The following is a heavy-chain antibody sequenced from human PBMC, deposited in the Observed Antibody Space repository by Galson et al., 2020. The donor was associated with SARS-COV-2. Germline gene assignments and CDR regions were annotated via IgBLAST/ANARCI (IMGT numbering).Heavy chain of an antibody. J-gene: IGHJ6*02. Sequence: GESLKISCAASGFTFRSYAMNWVRKAPGKGLEWVSGINNNGGSTYYADSVKGRFTISRDNSKNTLYLQMSSLRGDDTAEYHCAKGAARTSVGMDVWGQGTTVTVSS. V-gene: IGHV3-23*01. CDR2: INNNGGST. CDR1: GFTFRSYA. CDR3: AKGAARTSVGMDV. D-gene: IGHD6-13*01.